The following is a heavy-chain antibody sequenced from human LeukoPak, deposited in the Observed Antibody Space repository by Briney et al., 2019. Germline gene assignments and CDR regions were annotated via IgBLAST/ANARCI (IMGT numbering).Heavy chain of an antibody. CDR1: GYTFTSYA. V-gene: IGHV7-4-1*02. CDR3: ARLRRSDTAMVMGY. D-gene: IGHD5-18*01. Sequence: ASVKVSCKASGYTFTSYAMNWVRQAPGQGLEWMGWINTNTGNPTYAQGFTGRFVFSLDTSVSTAYLQISRLKAEDTAVYYCARLRRSDTAMVMGYWGQGTLVTVSS. J-gene: IGHJ4*01. CDR2: INTNTGNP.